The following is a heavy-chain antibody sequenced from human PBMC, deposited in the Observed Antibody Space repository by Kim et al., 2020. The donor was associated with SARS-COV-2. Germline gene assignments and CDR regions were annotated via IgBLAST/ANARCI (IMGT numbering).Heavy chain of an antibody. D-gene: IGHD1-7*01. J-gene: IGHJ6*02. Sequence: GGSLRLSCAASGFTFSSYEMNWVRQAPGKGLEWVSYISSSGSTIYYADSVKGRFTISRDNAKNSLYLQMNSLRAEDTAVYYCARALELGSYYGMDVWGQGTTVTVSS. V-gene: IGHV3-48*03. CDR1: GFTFSSYE. CDR3: ARALELGSYYGMDV. CDR2: ISSSGSTI.